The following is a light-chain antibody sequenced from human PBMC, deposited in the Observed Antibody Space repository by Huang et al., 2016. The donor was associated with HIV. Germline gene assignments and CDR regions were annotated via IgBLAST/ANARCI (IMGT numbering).Light chain of an antibody. J-gene: IGKJ2*01. V-gene: IGKV3-20*01. Sequence: EILLTQSPGTLSLSPGKRATLSCRASQSVSSNYLAWCQQKPGQAPRLLIYGASRRATGIPERFSGSGSGTDFTLTISRLEPEDFAVYYCQQYGSSPYTFGQGTKLEIK. CDR2: GAS. CDR3: QQYGSSPYT. CDR1: QSVSSNY.